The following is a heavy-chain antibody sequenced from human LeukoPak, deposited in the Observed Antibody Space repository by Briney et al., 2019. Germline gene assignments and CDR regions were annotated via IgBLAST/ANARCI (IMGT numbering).Heavy chain of an antibody. J-gene: IGHJ4*02. Sequence: SQPLSLTCVISGDSVSNYSAAWEWIRQSPSRGLEWLGRTYYRSKWYTDYALSVKSRITVSPDTSKNQFSLQLNSVTPEDTAVYYCARSLRGTYLGALDYWGQGTLVTASS. CDR3: ARSLRGTYLGALDY. CDR2: TYYRSKWYT. CDR1: GDSVSNYSAA. D-gene: IGHD7-27*01. V-gene: IGHV6-1*01.